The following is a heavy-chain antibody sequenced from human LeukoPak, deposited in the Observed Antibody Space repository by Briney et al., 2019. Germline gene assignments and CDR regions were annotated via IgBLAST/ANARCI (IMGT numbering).Heavy chain of an antibody. CDR2: IYYSGST. CDR3: ARLSGPFDDGGYFDY. D-gene: IGHD1-1*01. Sequence: SETLSLTCTVSGGSISSSSYYWGWIRQPPGKGLEWIGSIYYSGSTYYNPSLKSRVTISVDTSKNQFSLKLSSVTAADTAVYYCARLSGPFDDGGYFDYWGQGTLVTVSS. CDR1: GGSISSSSYY. J-gene: IGHJ4*02. V-gene: IGHV4-39*01.